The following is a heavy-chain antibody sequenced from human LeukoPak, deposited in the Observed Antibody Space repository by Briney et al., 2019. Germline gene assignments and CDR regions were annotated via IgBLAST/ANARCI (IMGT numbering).Heavy chain of an antibody. Sequence: SQTLSLTCTVSGGSISSGSYYWSWIRQPAGKGLEWIGRIYTSGSTNYNPSLKSRVTISVDTSKNQFTLKLSSVTAADTAVYYCARPTTIDAFDIWGQGTMVTVSS. V-gene: IGHV4-61*02. J-gene: IGHJ3*02. CDR1: GGSISSGSYY. CDR2: IYTSGST. CDR3: ARPTTIDAFDI. D-gene: IGHD3-9*01.